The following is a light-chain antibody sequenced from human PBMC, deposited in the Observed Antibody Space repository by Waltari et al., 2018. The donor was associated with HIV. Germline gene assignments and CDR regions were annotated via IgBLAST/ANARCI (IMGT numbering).Light chain of an antibody. J-gene: IGKJ5*01. V-gene: IGKV1-39*01. CDR1: QNITHY. Sequence: IQMAQSPASLSASIGDRVTITCRASQNITHYLNWYHQRQGKAPKLLIYGASRLQGGVPSRFRGIGSGTFFTLIITSLQPEDFGTYYAQQSFSAPTFGRGTRVDIK. CDR3: QQSFSAPT. CDR2: GAS.